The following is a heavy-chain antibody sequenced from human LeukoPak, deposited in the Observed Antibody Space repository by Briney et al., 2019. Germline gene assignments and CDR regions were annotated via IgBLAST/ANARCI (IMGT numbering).Heavy chain of an antibody. CDR1: GFNFDDYA. Sequence: PGGSLRLSCAVSGFNFDDYAMHWVRQAPGRGLEWVSGINWKTDNGIYADSVKGRFTISRDNAKNSLYLQMNSLRAEDTAVYYCAKDSGGYSGYDPVDYWGQGTLVTVSS. J-gene: IGHJ4*02. CDR2: INWKTDNG. D-gene: IGHD5-12*01. CDR3: AKDSGGYSGYDPVDY. V-gene: IGHV3-9*01.